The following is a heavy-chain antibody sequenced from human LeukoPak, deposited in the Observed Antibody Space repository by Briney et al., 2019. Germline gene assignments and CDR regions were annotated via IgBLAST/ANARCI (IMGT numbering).Heavy chain of an antibody. CDR1: GGCFSGYY. V-gene: IGHV4-34*01. Sequence: SETLSLTCAVYGGCFSGYYWSWIRQPPGKGLEWIGEINHSGSTNYNPSLKSRVTISVDTSKNQFSLKLSSVTAADTAVYYCARRRPTAYYYDSSGQEFDYWGQGTLVTVSS. J-gene: IGHJ4*02. D-gene: IGHD3-22*01. CDR2: INHSGST. CDR3: ARRRPTAYYYDSSGQEFDY.